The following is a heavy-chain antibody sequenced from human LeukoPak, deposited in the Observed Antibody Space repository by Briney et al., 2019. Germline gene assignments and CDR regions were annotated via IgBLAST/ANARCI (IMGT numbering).Heavy chain of an antibody. CDR2: IYYSGST. J-gene: IGHJ4*02. D-gene: IGHD5-24*01. Sequence: PSETLSLTCTVSGGSISNYYWSWIRQPPGKGLEWIGSIYYSGSTNYNPSLKSRVTISVDTSKNQFSLKLSSVTAADTAVYYCARGMATIDYWGQGTLVTVSS. CDR3: ARGMATIDY. V-gene: IGHV4-59*01. CDR1: GGSISNYY.